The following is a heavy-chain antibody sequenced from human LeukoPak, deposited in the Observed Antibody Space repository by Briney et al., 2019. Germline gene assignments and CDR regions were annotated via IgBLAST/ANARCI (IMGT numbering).Heavy chain of an antibody. J-gene: IGHJ5*02. CDR3: ARTDIVATKKFDP. Sequence: TSETLSLTCPVSGGSISSGGYYWSWLRQRPGKGLEWIGSIYYSGSTYYNPSLKSRVTISVDTSKNQFFLKLSSVTAADTAVYYCARTDIVATKKFDPWGQGTLVTVSS. CDR1: GGSISSGGYY. V-gene: IGHV4-31*03. CDR2: IYYSGST. D-gene: IGHD5-12*01.